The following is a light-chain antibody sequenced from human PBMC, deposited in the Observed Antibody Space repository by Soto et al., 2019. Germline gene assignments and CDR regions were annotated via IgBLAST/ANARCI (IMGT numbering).Light chain of an antibody. CDR1: QDISNY. Sequence: DIQMTQSPSSLSASVGDRVTITCQASQDISNYLNWYQQKPGKAPKLLIYDASNLETGDPSRFSGSGSGTDFNFTISSLQTEDIATYYCQQYDNLPPYTFGQGTKLEIK. J-gene: IGKJ2*01. V-gene: IGKV1-33*01. CDR2: DAS. CDR3: QQYDNLPPYT.